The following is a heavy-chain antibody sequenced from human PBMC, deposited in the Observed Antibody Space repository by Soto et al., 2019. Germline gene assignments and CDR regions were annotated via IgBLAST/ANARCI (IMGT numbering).Heavy chain of an antibody. V-gene: IGHV3-23*01. Sequence: RRSYAACGFTFSSYARTSFHQAQGKGLEWVSAISGSGGSTYYADSVKGRFTISRDNSKNTLYLQMNSLRAEDTAVYYCAKPDYYDSSGYFYYYYGMDVWGHGTTVTVS. CDR1: GFTFSSYA. J-gene: IGHJ6*02. CDR3: AKPDYYDSSGYFYYYYGMDV. CDR2: ISGSGGST. D-gene: IGHD3-22*01.